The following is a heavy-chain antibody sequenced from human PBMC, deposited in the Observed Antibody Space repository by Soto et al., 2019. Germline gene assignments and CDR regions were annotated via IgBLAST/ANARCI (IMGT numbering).Heavy chain of an antibody. Sequence: GGSLRLSCAASGFTFSSYAMSWVRQAPGKGLEWVSAISGSGGSTYYADSVKGRFTISRDNSKNTLYLQMNSLRAEDTAVYYCAKTKESITIFGVVIFSGSLDYWGQGTLVTVSS. CDR2: ISGSGGST. D-gene: IGHD3-3*01. CDR3: AKTKESITIFGVVIFSGSLDY. CDR1: GFTFSSYA. J-gene: IGHJ4*02. V-gene: IGHV3-23*01.